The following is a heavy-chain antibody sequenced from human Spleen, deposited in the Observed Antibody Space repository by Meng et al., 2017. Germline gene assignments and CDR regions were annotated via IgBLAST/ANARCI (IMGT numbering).Heavy chain of an antibody. D-gene: IGHD1-26*01. CDR3: ARWDRSGSYQVY. CDR2: IYHSGST. CDR1: GVSISNSYW. J-gene: IGHJ4*02. Sequence: QGQPQGAGPGLVKPSRTLSLTCAVSGVSISNSYWWSWVRQPPGQGLEWIGEIYHSGSTNYNPSLKSRVTISVDKSKNQFSLNLSSVTAADTAVYYCARWDRSGSYQVYWGQGTLVTVSS. V-gene: IGHV4-4*02.